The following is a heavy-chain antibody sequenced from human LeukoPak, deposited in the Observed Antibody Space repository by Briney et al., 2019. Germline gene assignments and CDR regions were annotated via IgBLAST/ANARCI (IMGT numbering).Heavy chain of an antibody. CDR3: ARVPPDFLTKRNNCFDP. CDR2: IYTSGST. Sequence: SETLSLTCTVSGGSISSYYWSWIRQPAGKGLEWIGRIYTSGSTNYNPSLKSRVTMSVDTSKNQFSLKLSSVTTADTAVYYCARVPPDFLTKRNNCFDPWGQETLVPVPS. J-gene: IGHJ5*02. V-gene: IGHV4-4*07. D-gene: IGHD3-9*01. CDR1: GGSISSYY.